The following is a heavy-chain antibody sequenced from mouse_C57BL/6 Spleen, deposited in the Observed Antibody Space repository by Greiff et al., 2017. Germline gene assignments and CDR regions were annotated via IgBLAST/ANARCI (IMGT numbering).Heavy chain of an antibody. CDR2: ISSGSSTI. Sequence: EVQVVESGGGLVKPGGSLKLSCAASGFTFSDYGMHWVRQAPEKGLEWVAYISSGSSTIYYADTVKGRFTISRDNAKNTLFLQMTSLGSEDTAMCYCARPTTGGWFAYWGQGTLVTVSA. D-gene: IGHD2-12*01. V-gene: IGHV5-17*01. CDR1: GFTFSDYG. J-gene: IGHJ3*01. CDR3: ARPTTGGWFAY.